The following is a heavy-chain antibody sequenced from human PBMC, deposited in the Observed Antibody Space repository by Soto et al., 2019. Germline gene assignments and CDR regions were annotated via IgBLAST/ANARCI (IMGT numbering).Heavy chain of an antibody. D-gene: IGHD5-18*01. CDR3: ARLPRYYIDY. Sequence: EVQLVESGGGLVQPGGSLRLSCAASGFTFIRYEMNWVRQAPGKGLEWVSYISSSGSTIYYADSVKGRFTISRDNAKNSLYLKMNSLRAEDTAVYYCARLPRYYIDYWGQGTLVTVSS. V-gene: IGHV3-48*03. CDR2: ISSSGSTI. CDR1: GFTFIRYE. J-gene: IGHJ4*02.